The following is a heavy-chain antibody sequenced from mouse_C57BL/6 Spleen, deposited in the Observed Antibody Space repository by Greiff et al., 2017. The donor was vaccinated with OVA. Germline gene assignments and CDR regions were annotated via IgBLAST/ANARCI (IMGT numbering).Heavy chain of an antibody. CDR1: GFTFSDYG. J-gene: IGHJ3*01. CDR3: ARPYYYGSSYFAY. D-gene: IGHD1-1*01. V-gene: IGHV5-17*01. CDR2: ISSGSSTI. Sequence: EVKLMESGGGLVKPGGSLKLSCAASGFTFSDYGMHWVRQAPEKGLEWVAYISSGSSTIYYADTVKGRFTISRDNAKNTLFLQMTSLRSEDTAMYYCARPYYYGSSYFAYWGQGTLVTVSA.